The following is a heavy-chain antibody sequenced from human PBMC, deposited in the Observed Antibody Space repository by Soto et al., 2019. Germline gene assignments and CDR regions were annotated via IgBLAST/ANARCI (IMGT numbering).Heavy chain of an antibody. CDR3: AKEKRETTGARDAFDI. J-gene: IGHJ3*02. CDR1: GFTVSSNF. D-gene: IGHD1-1*01. V-gene: IGHV3-53*01. Sequence: EVQLVESGGGLIQPGGSLRLSCAASGFTVSSNFMSWVRQAPGKGLEWFSVTYSGGTTYYTDSVKGRFTISRDNSKNTLYLQMNSVTAEDTGVNYCAKEKRETTGARDAFDIWGQGTMVTVS. CDR2: TYSGGTT.